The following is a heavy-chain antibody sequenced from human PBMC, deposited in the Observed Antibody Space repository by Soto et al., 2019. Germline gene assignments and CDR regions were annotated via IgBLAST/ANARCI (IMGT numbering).Heavy chain of an antibody. CDR2: IYPGDSDT. CDR3: ARRGYCSGGSCYSDGMDV. J-gene: IGHJ6*02. D-gene: IGHD2-15*01. Sequence: GESLKISCKGSGYSFTSYWIGWVRQMPGKGLEWMGIIYPGDSDTRYSPSFQGQVTISADKSISTAYLQWSSLKASDTAMYYCARRGYCSGGSCYSDGMDVWGQGTTVTVSS. CDR1: GYSFTSYW. V-gene: IGHV5-51*01.